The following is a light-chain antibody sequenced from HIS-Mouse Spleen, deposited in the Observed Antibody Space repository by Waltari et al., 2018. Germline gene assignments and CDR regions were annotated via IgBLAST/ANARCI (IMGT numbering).Light chain of an antibody. CDR2: WAS. Sequence: DIVMTQSPDSLAVSLGERATINCKSSQSVLYSSNNKNYLAWYQQKPGQPPKLLIYWASTRESGVPDRVSGSGSGTDFTLTISSLQAEDVAVYYCQQYYSTPHTFGGGTK. J-gene: IGKJ4*01. V-gene: IGKV4-1*01. CDR1: QSVLYSSNNKNY. CDR3: QQYYSTPHT.